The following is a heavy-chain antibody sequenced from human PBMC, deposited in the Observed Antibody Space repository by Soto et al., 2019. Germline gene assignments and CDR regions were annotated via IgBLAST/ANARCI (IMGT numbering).Heavy chain of an antibody. D-gene: IGHD6-19*01. CDR2: IYYSGST. CDR3: ARGIAVAFDY. Sequence: SETLSLTSTVSGGSVSSASYYSSWIRQPPGKGLEWIGYIYYSGSTNYNPSLKSRVTISVDTSKNQFSLKLSSVTAADTAVYYCARGIAVAFDYWGQGTLVTVSS. V-gene: IGHV4-61*01. CDR1: GGSVSSASYY. J-gene: IGHJ4*02.